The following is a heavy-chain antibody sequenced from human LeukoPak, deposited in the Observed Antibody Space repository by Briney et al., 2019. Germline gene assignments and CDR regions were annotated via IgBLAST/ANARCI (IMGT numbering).Heavy chain of an antibody. J-gene: IGHJ2*01. Sequence: PSETLSLTCTVSGGSISSSSSYWGWIRQPPGMGLEWIGSIYYSGSTYYNPSLKSRVTISVDTSKNQCSLKVSSVAAADTAVYYCARYESSAYGIDVWGRGTLVTVSS. D-gene: IGHD3-22*01. CDR2: IYYSGST. V-gene: IGHV4-39*01. CDR1: GGSISSSSSY. CDR3: ARYESSAYGIDV.